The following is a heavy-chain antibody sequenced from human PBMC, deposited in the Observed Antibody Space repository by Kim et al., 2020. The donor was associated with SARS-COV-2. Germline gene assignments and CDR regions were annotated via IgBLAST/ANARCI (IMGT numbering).Heavy chain of an antibody. J-gene: IGHJ4*02. Sequence: ASVKVSCKASGYTFTSYAMHWVRQAPGQRLEWMGWINAGNGNTKYSQKFQGRVTITRDTSASTAYMELSSLRSEDTAVYYCARRDDYSNSTPPFDYWGQGTLVTVSS. D-gene: IGHD4-4*01. CDR1: GYTFTSYA. CDR2: INAGNGNT. V-gene: IGHV1-3*01. CDR3: ARRDDYSNSTPPFDY.